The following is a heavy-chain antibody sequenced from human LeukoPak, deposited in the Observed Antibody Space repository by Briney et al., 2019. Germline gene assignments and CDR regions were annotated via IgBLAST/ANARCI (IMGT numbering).Heavy chain of an antibody. CDR2: ISYDGSNK. V-gene: IGHV3-30*03. CDR3: ARDPRMSVVRYFDY. CDR1: GFTFSSYG. D-gene: IGHD4-23*01. Sequence: PGRSLRLSCAASGFTFSSYGMHWVRQAPGKGLEWVAVISYDGSNKYYADSVKGRFTMSRDNAKNSLYLLMNSLRAEDTAVYYCARDPRMSVVRYFDYWGQGTLVTVSS. J-gene: IGHJ4*02.